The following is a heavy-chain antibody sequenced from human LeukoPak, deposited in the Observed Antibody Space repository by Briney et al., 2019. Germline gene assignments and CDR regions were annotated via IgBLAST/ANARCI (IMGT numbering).Heavy chain of an antibody. D-gene: IGHD6-13*01. CDR1: GFTFSSYW. CDR3: ARVVWYSSSKAWGAESYYFDY. Sequence: GGSLRLSCAASGFTFSSYWMSWVRQAPGKGLEWMANIKLDGSVRHYVDSVKGRFTIPRDNAKNSLYLQMNSLRAEDTAVYYCARVVWYSSSKAWGAESYYFDYWGQGTLVTVSS. V-gene: IGHV3-7*01. J-gene: IGHJ4*02. CDR2: IKLDGSVR.